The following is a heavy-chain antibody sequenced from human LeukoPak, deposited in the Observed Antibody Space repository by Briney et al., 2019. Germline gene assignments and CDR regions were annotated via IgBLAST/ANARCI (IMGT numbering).Heavy chain of an antibody. D-gene: IGHD6-6*01. V-gene: IGHV3-33*01. CDR2: IWYDGSNK. J-gene: IGHJ4*02. CDR3: ARERSSIAARPIDY. Sequence: PGGSLRPSCAASGFTFSSYGMHWVRQAPGKGLEWVAVIWYDGSNKYYVDSVKGRFTISRDNSKNTLYLQMNSLRAEDTAVYYCARERSSIAARPIDYWGQGTLVTVSS. CDR1: GFTFSSYG.